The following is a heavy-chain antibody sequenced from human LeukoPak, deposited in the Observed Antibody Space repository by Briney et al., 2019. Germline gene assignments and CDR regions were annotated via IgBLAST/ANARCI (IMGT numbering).Heavy chain of an antibody. CDR3: AREAGRVGSYFPYYFDY. D-gene: IGHD3-10*01. CDR2: INWNGGST. J-gene: IGHJ4*02. Sequence: GGSLRLSCAASGFTFSSYGMHWVRQAPGKGLEWVSTINWNGGSTGYADSVKGRFTISRDNAKNSLYLQMNSLRAEDTAVYYCAREAGRVGSYFPYYFDYWGQGTLVTVSS. V-gene: IGHV3-20*04. CDR1: GFTFSSYG.